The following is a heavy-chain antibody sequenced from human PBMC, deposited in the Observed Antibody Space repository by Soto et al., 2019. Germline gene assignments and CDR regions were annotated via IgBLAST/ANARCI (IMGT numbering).Heavy chain of an antibody. J-gene: IGHJ3*02. CDR1: GFTFSSYG. Sequence: PGGSLRLSCAASGFTFSSYGMHWVRQAPGKGLEWVAVISYDGSNKYYADSVKGRFTISRDNSKNTLYLQMNSLRAEDTAVYYCAMGLENIAAAGVDAFDIWGQGTMVTVSS. D-gene: IGHD6-13*01. CDR2: ISYDGSNK. CDR3: AMGLENIAAAGVDAFDI. V-gene: IGHV3-30*03.